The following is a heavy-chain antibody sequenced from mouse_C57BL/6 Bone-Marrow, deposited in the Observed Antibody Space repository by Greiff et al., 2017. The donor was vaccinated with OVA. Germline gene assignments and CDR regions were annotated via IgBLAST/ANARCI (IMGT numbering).Heavy chain of an antibody. CDR2: IDPSDSYT. V-gene: IGHV1-50*01. Sequence: VQLQQSGAELVKPGASVKLSCKASGYTFTSYWMQWVKQRPGQGLEWIGEIDPSDSYTNYNQKFKGKATLTVDTSSSTAYMQLSSLTSEDSAVYYCAREDYGSSFPYWGQGTTLTVSS. CDR1: GYTFTSYW. D-gene: IGHD1-1*01. J-gene: IGHJ2*01. CDR3: AREDYGSSFPY.